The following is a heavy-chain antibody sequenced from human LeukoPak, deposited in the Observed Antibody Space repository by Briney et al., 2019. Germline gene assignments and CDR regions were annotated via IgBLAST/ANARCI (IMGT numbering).Heavy chain of an antibody. CDR2: ISSSSSYI. CDR3: ARGITMIVVASRVVGAFDI. CDR1: GFTFSSYS. D-gene: IGHD3-22*01. J-gene: IGHJ3*02. Sequence: GGSLRLPCTASGFTFSSYSMNWVRQAPGKGLEWVSSISSSSSYIYHADSVKGRFTISRDNAKNSLYLQMNSLRAEDTAVYYCARGITMIVVASRVVGAFDIWGQGTMVTVSS. V-gene: IGHV3-21*01.